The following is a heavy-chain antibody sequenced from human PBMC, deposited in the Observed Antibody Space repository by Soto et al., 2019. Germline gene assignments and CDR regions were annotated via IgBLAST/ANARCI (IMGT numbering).Heavy chain of an antibody. J-gene: IGHJ6*02. CDR3: ARSGCSSTSCYVYYYYGMDV. V-gene: IGHV1-46*01. D-gene: IGHD2-2*01. CDR1: GYTFTSYY. CDR2: INPSGGST. Sequence: ASVKVSCKASGYTFTSYYMHWVRQAPGQGLEWMGIINPSGGSTSYAQKFQGRVTMTRDTSTSTVYMELSSLRSEDTAVYYCARSGCSSTSCYVYYYYGMDVWGQGTTVIVSS.